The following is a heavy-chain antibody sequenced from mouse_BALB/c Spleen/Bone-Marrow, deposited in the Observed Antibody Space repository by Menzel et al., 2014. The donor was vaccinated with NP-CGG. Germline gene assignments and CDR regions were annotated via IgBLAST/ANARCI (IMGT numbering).Heavy chain of an antibody. CDR2: IDPANGNT. V-gene: IGHV14-3*02. Sequence: EVKLMESGAELVKPGASVKLSCTASGFNIKDTYMHWVKQRPEQGLEWIGRIDPANGNTKYDPKFQGKATITADTSSNTAYLQLSSLTSVDTAVYYCARLDLSAYWVQGTLVTVSA. J-gene: IGHJ3*01. CDR1: GFNIKDTY. CDR3: ARLDLSAY.